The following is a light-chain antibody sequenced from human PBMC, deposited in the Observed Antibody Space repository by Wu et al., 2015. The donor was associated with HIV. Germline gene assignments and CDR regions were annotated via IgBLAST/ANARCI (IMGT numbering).Light chain of an antibody. CDR3: QQRYNWPLT. Sequence: EIVLTQSPATLSLSPGERATLSCRASQSVTSYLAWYQQKSGQAPRLLIYDAVNRAAGIPARFSGSGSGTDFTLTISSLEPEDFAVYYCQQRYNWPLTFGGGPTWRSN. V-gene: IGKV3-11*01. CDR1: QSVTSY. J-gene: IGKJ4*01. CDR2: DAV.